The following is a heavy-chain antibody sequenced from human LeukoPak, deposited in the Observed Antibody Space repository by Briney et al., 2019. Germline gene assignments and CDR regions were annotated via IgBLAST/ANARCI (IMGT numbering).Heavy chain of an antibody. CDR2: ITGRGTST. CDR3: AKAVRECSSASCFRAADY. CDR1: GFTFSSNA. J-gene: IGHJ4*02. V-gene: IGHV3-23*01. Sequence: PGGSLRLSCAASGFTFSSNAMNWVRQAPGKGLEWVSGITGRGTSTYYADSVKGRFTISRDNSESTIYLQMNSLRVEDTALYYCAKAVRECSSASCFRAADYWGQGTLVTVSS. D-gene: IGHD2-2*01.